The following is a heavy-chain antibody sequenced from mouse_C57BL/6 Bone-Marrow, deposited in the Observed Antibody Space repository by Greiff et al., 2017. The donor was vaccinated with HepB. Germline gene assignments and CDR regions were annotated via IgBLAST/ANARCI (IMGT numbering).Heavy chain of an antibody. CDR2: ISYDGSN. CDR1: GYSITSGYY. D-gene: IGHD4-1*01. CDR3: ARVELGRFAY. V-gene: IGHV3-6*01. Sequence: DVQLVESGPGLVKPSQSLSLTCSVTGYSITSGYYWNWIRQFPGNKLEWMGYISYDGSNNYNPSLKNRISITRDTSKNQFFLKLNSVTTEDTATYYCARVELGRFAYWGQGTLVTVSA. J-gene: IGHJ3*01.